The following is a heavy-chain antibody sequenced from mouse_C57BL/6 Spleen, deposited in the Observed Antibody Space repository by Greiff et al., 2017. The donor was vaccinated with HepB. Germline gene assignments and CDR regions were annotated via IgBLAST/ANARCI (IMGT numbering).Heavy chain of an antibody. V-gene: IGHV1-55*01. D-gene: IGHD2-4*01. CDR3: ARGIYYDYDRYYFDY. Sequence: QVQLKQPGAELVKPGASVKMSCKASGYTFTSYWITWVKQRPGQGLEWIGDIYPGSGSTNYNEKFKSKATLTVDTSSSTAYMQLSSLTSEDSAVYYGARGIYYDYDRYYFDYWGQGTTLTVSS. J-gene: IGHJ2*01. CDR1: GYTFTSYW. CDR2: IYPGSGST.